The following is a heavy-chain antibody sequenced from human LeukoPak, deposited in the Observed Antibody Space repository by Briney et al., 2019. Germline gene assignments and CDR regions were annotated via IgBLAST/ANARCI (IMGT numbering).Heavy chain of an antibody. CDR1: GGSISSSY. CDR3: TRGYYEPFDR. D-gene: IGHD3-22*01. CDR2: MDSSGSI. V-gene: IGHV4-59*01. J-gene: IGHJ5*02. Sequence: SETLSLTRTVAGGSISSSYWNWIRQSPGKGLEWIGNMDSSGSIKYNPSLRSRVTMSLDTSKNQVSLKLRSVTAADTATYYCTRGYYEPFDRWGQGTLVIVSS.